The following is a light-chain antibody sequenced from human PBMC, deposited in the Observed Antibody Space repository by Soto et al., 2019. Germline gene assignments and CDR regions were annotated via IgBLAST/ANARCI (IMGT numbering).Light chain of an antibody. V-gene: IGLV1-44*01. CDR3: AAWDDSLNGYV. Sequence: QSVLIQPPAASGTPGQRVTVYCSGGSSNIGSYTVNWYQQLPGAAPKLLIYSNSQRPSGVPDRFSASKSGTSASLAISGLQSEDEAEYYCAAWDDSLNGYVFGTGTKLTVL. J-gene: IGLJ1*01. CDR2: SNS. CDR1: SSNIGSYT.